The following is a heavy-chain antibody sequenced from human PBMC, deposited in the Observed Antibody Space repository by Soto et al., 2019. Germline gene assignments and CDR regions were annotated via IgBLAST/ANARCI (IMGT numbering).Heavy chain of an antibody. CDR2: ISSNGVGT. Sequence: EVQLAESGGGLAQPGGSLRLSCAASGFTLSGYAMDWVRQAPGKGLEYVSGISSNGVGTYYANSVQGRFTISRDNSKNTVYLQMGSLRPEDMAVYYCARRARPDFYYMDVCGKGTTVTVSS. V-gene: IGHV3-64*01. J-gene: IGHJ6*03. CDR1: GFTLSGYA. D-gene: IGHD6-6*01. CDR3: ARRARPDFYYMDV.